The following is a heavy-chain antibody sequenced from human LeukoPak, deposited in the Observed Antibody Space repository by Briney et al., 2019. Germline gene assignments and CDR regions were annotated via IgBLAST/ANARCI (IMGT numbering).Heavy chain of an antibody. CDR1: GYSISSGYN. J-gene: IGHJ3*02. V-gene: IGHV4-38-2*02. CDR3: ARDYRVEIVLVVYAKEVEAFDI. D-gene: IGHD2-8*01. CDR2: LYHSGST. Sequence: TSETLSLTCTVSGYSISSGYNWGWIRQPPGKGLEWIGTLYHSGSTDYNPSLKSRVTISVDTPKNQFSLYLKLSSVTAADTAVYYCARDYRVEIVLVVYAKEVEAFDIWGQGTMVTVSA.